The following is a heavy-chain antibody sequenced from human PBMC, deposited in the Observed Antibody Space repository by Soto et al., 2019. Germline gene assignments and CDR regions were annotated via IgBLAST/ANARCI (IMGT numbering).Heavy chain of an antibody. CDR3: ARDPGYSGYDWGRSAFDD. V-gene: IGHV1-18*04. CDR1: GYTFTSYG. Sequence: ASVKVSCKASGYTFTSYGISWVLQAPGQGLEWMGWISAYNGNTNYAQKLQGRVTMTTDTSTSTAYMELRSLRSDDTAVYYCARDPGYSGYDWGRSAFDDWGQGTLVTVSS. CDR2: ISAYNGNT. J-gene: IGHJ4*02. D-gene: IGHD5-12*01.